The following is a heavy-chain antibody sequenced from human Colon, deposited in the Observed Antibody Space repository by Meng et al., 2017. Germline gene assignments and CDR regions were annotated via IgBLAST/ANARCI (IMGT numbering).Heavy chain of an antibody. V-gene: IGHV3-74*02. CDR1: GFTFMKYW. D-gene: IGHD2-8*02. Sequence: VQLVESGGGVVQPGRSLRLSCAASGFTFMKYWMHWVRQAPGKGPVWVSNINTDGSTTNYAASVRGRFTISRDNAKKSLYLQMSSLRVEDTAVYYCASGKSGFDYWGQGALVTVSS. CDR3: ASGKSGFDY. CDR2: INTDGSTT. J-gene: IGHJ4*02.